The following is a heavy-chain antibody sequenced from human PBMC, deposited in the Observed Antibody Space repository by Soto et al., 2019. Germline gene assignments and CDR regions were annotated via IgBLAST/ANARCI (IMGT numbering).Heavy chain of an antibody. J-gene: IGHJ5*02. Sequence: PSETLSLTCAVSSGSTSSSNWWSWVRQPPGKGLEWIGEIYHSGSTNYNPSLKSRVTISVDKSKNQFSLKLSSVTAADTAVYYCARKLGYCSGGSCYSENWFDPWGQGTLVTVSS. CDR3: ARKLGYCSGGSCYSENWFDP. CDR1: SGSTSSSNW. CDR2: IYHSGST. D-gene: IGHD2-15*01. V-gene: IGHV4-4*02.